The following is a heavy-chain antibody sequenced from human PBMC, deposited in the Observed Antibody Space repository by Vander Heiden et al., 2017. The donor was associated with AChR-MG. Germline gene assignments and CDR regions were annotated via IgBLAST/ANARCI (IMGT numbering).Heavy chain of an antibody. CDR1: GFTFRNYS. V-gene: IGHV3-30-3*01. Sequence: QVQLVESGGGVVQPGRSLRLSCRDSGFTFRNYSMNWVRQAPGKGLEWVAVISYDGSRQYYADSVKGRFSISRDNSKNTLYLQMNSLRGEDTAMYYCASGPSMSTVTTEFDYWGQGTLVTVSS. J-gene: IGHJ4*02. CDR3: ASGPSMSTVTTEFDY. CDR2: ISYDGSRQ. D-gene: IGHD4-17*01.